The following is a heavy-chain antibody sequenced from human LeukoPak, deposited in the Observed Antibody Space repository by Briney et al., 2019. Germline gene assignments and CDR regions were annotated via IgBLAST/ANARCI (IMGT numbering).Heavy chain of an antibody. Sequence: SETLSLTCTVSGGSISSSSYYWGWIRQPPGKGLEWIGSIYYSGSTYYNPSLKSRVTISVDTSKNQFSLKLSSVTAADTAVYYCARTSRGWLVDYWGQGTLVTVSS. J-gene: IGHJ4*02. V-gene: IGHV4-39*01. D-gene: IGHD2-15*01. CDR2: IYYSGST. CDR3: ARTSRGWLVDY. CDR1: GGSISSSSYY.